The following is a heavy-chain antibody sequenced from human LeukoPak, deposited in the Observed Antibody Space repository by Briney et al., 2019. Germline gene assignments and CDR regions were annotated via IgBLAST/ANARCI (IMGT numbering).Heavy chain of an antibody. CDR3: AKAYYYDSSGYPDGWFDP. Sequence: SETLSLTCTVSGGSISSGDYYWSWIRQPPGKGLEWIGYIYYSGSTYYNPSLKSRVTISVDTSKNQFSLKLSSVTAADTAVYYCAKAYYYDSSGYPDGWFDPWGQGTLVTVSS. D-gene: IGHD3-22*01. CDR1: GGSISSGDYY. J-gene: IGHJ5*02. V-gene: IGHV4-30-4*01. CDR2: IYYSGST.